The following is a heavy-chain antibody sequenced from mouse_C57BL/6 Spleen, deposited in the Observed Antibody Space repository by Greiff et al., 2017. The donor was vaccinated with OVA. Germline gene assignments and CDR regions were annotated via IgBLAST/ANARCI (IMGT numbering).Heavy chain of an antibody. J-gene: IGHJ2*01. D-gene: IGHD1-1*01. CDR1: GFTFSSYA. V-gene: IGHV5-4*01. CDR2: ISDGGSYT. CDR3: ARDYYGSSSIDYFDY. Sequence: EVQRVESGGGLVKPGGSLKLSCAASGFTFSSYAMSWVRQTPEKRLEWVATISDGGSYTYYPDNVKGRFTISRDNAKNNLYLQMSHLKSEDTAMYYCARDYYGSSSIDYFDYWGQGTTLTVSS.